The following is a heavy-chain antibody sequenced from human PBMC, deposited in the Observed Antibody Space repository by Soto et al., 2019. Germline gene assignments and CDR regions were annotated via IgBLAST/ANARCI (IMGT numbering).Heavy chain of an antibody. CDR1: GGTFSSYA. D-gene: IGHD3-10*01. Sequence: SVKVSCKASGGTFSSYAISWVRQAPGQGFEWMGGIIPIFGTANYAQKFQGRVTITADESTSTAYMELSSLRSEDTAVYYCARADVTMVRGVIIKDYYYYYGMDVWGQGTTVTVSS. CDR3: ARADVTMVRGVIIKDYYYYYGMDV. CDR2: IIPIFGTA. J-gene: IGHJ6*02. V-gene: IGHV1-69*13.